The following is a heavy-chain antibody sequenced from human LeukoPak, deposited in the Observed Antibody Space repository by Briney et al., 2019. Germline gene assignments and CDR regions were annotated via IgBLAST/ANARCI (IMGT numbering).Heavy chain of an antibody. CDR3: ARVPNYDYVWGSYRPYYFDY. D-gene: IGHD3-16*02. CDR2: ISAYNGNT. CDR1: GYTFTSYG. V-gene: IGHV1-18*01. J-gene: IGHJ4*02. Sequence: GASVKVSCKASGYTFTSYGISWVRQAPGQGLEWMGWISAYNGNTNYAQKLQGRVTMTTDTSTSTAYMELGSLRSDDTAVYYCARVPNYDYVWGSYRPYYFDYWGQGTLVTVSS.